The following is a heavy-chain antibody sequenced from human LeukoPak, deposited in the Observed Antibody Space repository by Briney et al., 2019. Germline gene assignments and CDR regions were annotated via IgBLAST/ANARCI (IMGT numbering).Heavy chain of an antibody. CDR2: IGNTET. J-gene: IGHJ4*02. CDR3: VKTAMVRGVPFDY. Sequence: GGSLRLSCATSGFPFETNAMSWVRQAPGKGLEWVATIGNTETFYADSVTGRLTISRDNSKNTLYLQMNSLRAEDTAVYYCVKTAMVRGVPFDYWGQGTLVTVSS. D-gene: IGHD3-10*01. CDR1: GFPFETNA. V-gene: IGHV3-23*01.